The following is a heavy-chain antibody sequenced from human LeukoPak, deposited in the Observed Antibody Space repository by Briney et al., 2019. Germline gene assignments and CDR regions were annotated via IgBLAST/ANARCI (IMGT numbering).Heavy chain of an antibody. CDR1: GYSFTNYW. J-gene: IGHJ3*02. CDR3: ARRSGSDALDI. V-gene: IGHV5-51*01. Sequence: GESLKISCKGSGYSFTNYWIAWVRQMPGKGLEWMGIIYPGDSDTTYSPSFQGQVTISADKSISTAYLQWRSLKASDTAMYYCARRSGSDALDIWGQGTMVTVSS. D-gene: IGHD3-10*01. CDR2: IYPGDSDT.